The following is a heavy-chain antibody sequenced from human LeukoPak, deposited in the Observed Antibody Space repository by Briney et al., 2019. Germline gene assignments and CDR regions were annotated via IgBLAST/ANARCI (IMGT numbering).Heavy chain of an antibody. CDR2: IYTSGNT. V-gene: IGHV4-4*07. J-gene: IGHJ4*02. D-gene: IGHD6-19*01. CDR1: GGSFSIYY. CDR3: ARVFSVAGTFDY. Sequence: PSETLSLTCTVSGGSFSIYYWSWIRQPAGKGLEWIGRIYTSGNTYYNPSPKSRVTMSVDTSKNQFSLNLSSVTAADTAVYYCARVFSVAGTFDYWGQGTLVTVSS.